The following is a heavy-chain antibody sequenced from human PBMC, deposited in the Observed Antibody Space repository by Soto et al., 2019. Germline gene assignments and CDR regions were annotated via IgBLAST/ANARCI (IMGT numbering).Heavy chain of an antibody. CDR1: GFTFSSYG. J-gene: IGHJ6*03. D-gene: IGHD2-2*01. Sequence: GGSLRLSCAASGFTFSSYGMHWVRQAPGKGLEWVAVIWYDGSNKYYADSVKGRFTISRDNSKNTLYLQMNSLRAEDTAVYYCARGKYLVVPAASGAVSNIGGLRNYYYMDVWGKGTTVTVSS. CDR3: ARGKYLVVPAASGAVSNIGGLRNYYYMDV. V-gene: IGHV3-33*01. CDR2: IWYDGSNK.